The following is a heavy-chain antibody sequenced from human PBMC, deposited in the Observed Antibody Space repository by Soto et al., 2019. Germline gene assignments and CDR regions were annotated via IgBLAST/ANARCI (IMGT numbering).Heavy chain of an antibody. Sequence: ASVKVSCKASGYTFTSYAMHWVRQAPGQRLEWMGWINAGNGNTKYSQKFQGRVTITRDTFASTAYMELSSLRSEDTAVYYCARAWYSSGWLDYWGQGTLVTVSS. CDR2: INAGNGNT. CDR3: ARAWYSSGWLDY. V-gene: IGHV1-3*01. J-gene: IGHJ4*02. D-gene: IGHD6-19*01. CDR1: GYTFTSYA.